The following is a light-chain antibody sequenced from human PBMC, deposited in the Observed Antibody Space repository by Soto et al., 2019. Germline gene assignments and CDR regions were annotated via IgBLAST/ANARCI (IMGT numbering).Light chain of an antibody. CDR1: QNVNSN. J-gene: IGKJ2*01. V-gene: IGKV3-15*01. CDR3: QQYNTLNT. CDR2: NVS. Sequence: EIAMTQSPATLSVSPGQRATLSGRASQNVNSNLAWYQQKPGHAPSLLMYNVSTRATGFPARFSGSGSGTDFTLTISSMQSEDSAIYYCQQYNTLNTFGQGTKLEIK.